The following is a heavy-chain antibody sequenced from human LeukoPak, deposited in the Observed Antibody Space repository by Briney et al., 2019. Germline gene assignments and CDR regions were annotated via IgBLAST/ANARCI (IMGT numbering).Heavy chain of an antibody. Sequence: AGGSLRLSCAASGFNFSSDAMSWVRQAPGKGLEWVSGVSGRGDGTYYADSVKGRFTISRDKSKNTLYLQMNSLRAEDAAVYYCARLRYSDYWFDPWGQGTLVTVYS. V-gene: IGHV3-23*01. J-gene: IGHJ5*02. CDR2: VSGRGDGT. CDR1: GFNFSSDA. CDR3: ARLRYSDYWFDP. D-gene: IGHD3-9*01.